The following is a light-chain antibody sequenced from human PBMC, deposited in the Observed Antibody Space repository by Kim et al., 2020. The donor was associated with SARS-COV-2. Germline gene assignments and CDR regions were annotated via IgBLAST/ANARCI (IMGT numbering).Light chain of an antibody. V-gene: IGLV2-14*03. J-gene: IGLJ1*01. CDR1: SSDVGAYDY. Sequence: QSALTQPASVSGSPGQSITISCTGTSSDVGAYDYVSWFQQHPGKAPQLVIYDVSYRPSGVSNRFSGSKSGNTASLTTSGLQAEDEADYYCRSYTGSSTRYAFGTGTKVTVL. CDR3: RSYTGSSTRYA. CDR2: DVS.